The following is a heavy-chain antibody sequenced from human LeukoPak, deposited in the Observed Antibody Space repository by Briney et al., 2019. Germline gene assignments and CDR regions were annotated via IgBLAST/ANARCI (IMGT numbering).Heavy chain of an antibody. V-gene: IGHV4-39*07. Sequence: SETLSLTCTVSGGSISSSSYYWGWIRQPPGKGLEWIGSIYYSGSTYYNPSLKSRVTISVDTSKNQFSLKLSSVTAADTAVYYCARIGGLFDAFDIWGQGTMVTVSS. CDR1: GGSISSSSYY. J-gene: IGHJ3*02. CDR2: IYYSGST. CDR3: ARIGGLFDAFDI. D-gene: IGHD3-10*01.